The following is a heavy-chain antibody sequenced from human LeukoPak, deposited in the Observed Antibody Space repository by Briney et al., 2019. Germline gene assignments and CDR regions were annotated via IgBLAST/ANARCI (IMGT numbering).Heavy chain of an antibody. J-gene: IGHJ3*02. CDR2: IWNDGSDE. Sequence: TGGSLRLSCAASGFTFSKYAMHWVRQTPGKGLEWVAAIWNDGSDENYADSGKGRFTISSDNSKNTLYLQMNSLRAEDTAVYYCAFEIGRSQGAFDIWGQGTMITVSS. D-gene: IGHD1-26*01. CDR1: GFTFSKYA. CDR3: AFEIGRSQGAFDI. V-gene: IGHV3-33*01.